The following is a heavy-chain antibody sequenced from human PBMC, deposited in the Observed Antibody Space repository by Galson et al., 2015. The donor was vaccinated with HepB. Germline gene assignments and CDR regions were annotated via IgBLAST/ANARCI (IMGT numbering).Heavy chain of an antibody. Sequence: PALVKPTQTLTLTCTFSGFSLSTSGMCVSWIRQPPGKALEWLARIDWDDDKYYSTSLKTRLTISKDTSKNQVVLTMTNMDPVDTATYYCARITLYGSGSPDAFDIWGQGTMVTVSS. CDR3: ARITLYGSGSPDAFDI. V-gene: IGHV2-70*11. D-gene: IGHD3-10*01. CDR2: IDWDDDK. J-gene: IGHJ3*02. CDR1: GFSLSTSGMC.